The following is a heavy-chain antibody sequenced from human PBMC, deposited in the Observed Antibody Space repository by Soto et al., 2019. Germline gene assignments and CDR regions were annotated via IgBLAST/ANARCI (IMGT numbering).Heavy chain of an antibody. D-gene: IGHD6-19*01. Sequence: GASVKVSCKASGYTFTNYYLHWVRQAPGQGLEWLGIINPSGGSTSYAQKFQGRVTMTRDTSTSTVYMELSSLRSEDTAVYYCARSQQWLALYYYYGMDVWGQGTTVTVSS. CDR3: ARSQQWLALYYYYGMDV. CDR2: INPSGGST. V-gene: IGHV1-46*01. J-gene: IGHJ6*02. CDR1: GYTFTNYY.